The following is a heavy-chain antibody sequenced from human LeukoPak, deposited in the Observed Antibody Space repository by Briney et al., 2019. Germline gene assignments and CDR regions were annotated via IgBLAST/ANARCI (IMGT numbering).Heavy chain of an antibody. J-gene: IGHJ4*02. CDR2: IYTSGST. V-gene: IGHV4-4*07. Sequence: SETLSLTCTVSGGSISINYWSWIRQPAGRGLEWIGRIYTSGSTSYNPSLESRVTMSVDTSKNQFSLNLRSVTAADTAVYYCARWTSSSWYRFDYWGQGTLVTVSS. CDR3: ARWTSSSWYRFDY. D-gene: IGHD6-13*01. CDR1: GGSISINY.